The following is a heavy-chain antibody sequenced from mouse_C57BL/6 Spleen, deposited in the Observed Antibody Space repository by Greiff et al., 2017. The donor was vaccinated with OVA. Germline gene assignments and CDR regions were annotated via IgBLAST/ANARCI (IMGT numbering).Heavy chain of an antibody. CDR2: IYPGSGNT. V-gene: IGHV1-76*01. CDR3: ARDERGYAMDY. Sequence: VKLQESGAELVRPGASVKLSCKASGYTFTDYYINWVKQRPGQGLEWIARIYPGSGNTYYNEKFKGKATLTAEKSSSTAYMQLSSLTSEDSAVYFCARDERGYAMDYWGQGTSVTVSS. J-gene: IGHJ4*01. CDR1: GYTFTDYY.